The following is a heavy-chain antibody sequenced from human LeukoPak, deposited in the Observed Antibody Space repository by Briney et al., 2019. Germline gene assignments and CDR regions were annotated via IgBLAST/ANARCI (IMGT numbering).Heavy chain of an antibody. J-gene: IGHJ4*02. CDR3: ARDLYDFWSGYPNYFDY. V-gene: IGHV3-48*01. Sequence: GGSLRLSCAASGFTFSSYSMNWVRQAPGKGLEWVSYISSSSSTIYYADSVKGRFTISRDNAKNSLYLQMNSLRAEDTAVYYCARDLYDFWSGYPNYFDYWGQGTLVTVSS. D-gene: IGHD3-3*01. CDR2: ISSSSSTI. CDR1: GFTFSSYS.